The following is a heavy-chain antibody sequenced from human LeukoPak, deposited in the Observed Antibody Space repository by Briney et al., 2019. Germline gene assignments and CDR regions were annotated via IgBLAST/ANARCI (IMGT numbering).Heavy chain of an antibody. D-gene: IGHD3-22*01. Sequence: GGSLRLSCAASGFTVSSNYMSWVRQAPGKGLEWVSVIYSGGSTYYADSVKGRFTISRDNSKNTLYLQMNSLRAEDTAVYYCARDPRSYYYDRSGPLWGQGTLVTVSS. CDR3: ARDPRSYYYDRSGPL. J-gene: IGHJ4*02. CDR2: IYSGGST. V-gene: IGHV3-66*01. CDR1: GFTVSSNY.